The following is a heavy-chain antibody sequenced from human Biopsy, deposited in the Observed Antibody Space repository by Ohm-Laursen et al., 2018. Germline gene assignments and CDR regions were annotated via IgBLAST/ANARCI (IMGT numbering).Heavy chain of an antibody. CDR3: VRGVDYYDPYHYYALDV. CDR1: GESFNGCY. Sequence: TLSLTWAVYGESFNGCYWSWIRQTPGKGLEWIGEINHSGRTNYNPSLKSRVTISVDTSKNQFSLKVRPVTAADTAVYYCVRGVDYYDPYHYYALDVWGQGTTVTVSS. CDR2: INHSGRT. V-gene: IGHV4-34*01. J-gene: IGHJ6*02. D-gene: IGHD3-22*01.